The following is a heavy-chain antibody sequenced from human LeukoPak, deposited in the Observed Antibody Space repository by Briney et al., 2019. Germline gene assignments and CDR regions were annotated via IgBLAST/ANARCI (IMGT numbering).Heavy chain of an antibody. CDR2: ISYDGSNK. CDR1: GFTFSSYA. CDR3: AREFAYYYGSGSIYYYYYYMDV. J-gene: IGHJ6*03. D-gene: IGHD3-10*01. Sequence: TGGSLRLSCAASGFTFSSYAMHWVRQAPGKGLEWVAVISYDGSNKYYADSVKGRFTISRDNSKNSLYLQMNSLRAEDTAVYYCAREFAYYYGSGSIYYYYYYMDVWGKGTTVTISS. V-gene: IGHV3-30*04.